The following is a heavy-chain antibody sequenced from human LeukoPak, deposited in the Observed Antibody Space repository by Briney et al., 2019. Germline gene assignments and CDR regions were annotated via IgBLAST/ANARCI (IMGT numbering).Heavy chain of an antibody. D-gene: IGHD6-6*01. Sequence: GGSLRLSCAASGFTFSSYSMNWVRQAPGKGLEWVSSTSSSSSYIYYADSVKGRFTISRDNAKNSLYLQMNSLRAEDTAVYYCAGDAFEYSSSSEGWYYFDYWGQGALVTVSS. V-gene: IGHV3-21*01. CDR1: GFTFSSYS. CDR3: AGDAFEYSSSSEGWYYFDY. CDR2: TSSSSSYI. J-gene: IGHJ4*02.